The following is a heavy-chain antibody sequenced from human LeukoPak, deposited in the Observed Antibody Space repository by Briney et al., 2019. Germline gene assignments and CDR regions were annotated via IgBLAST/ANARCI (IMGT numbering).Heavy chain of an antibody. J-gene: IGHJ5*02. Sequence: SETLSLTCTVSGVSISSYYWSWIRQPPGKGLELIRYIYYSGSTNYNPSLKSRVTISIDTSKNQLSLKLSSVTAADTAVYYCARFSVAAAGTGWFDPWGQGTLVTVSA. CDR1: GVSISSYY. CDR2: IYYSGST. CDR3: ARFSVAAAGTGWFDP. V-gene: IGHV4-59*01. D-gene: IGHD6-13*01.